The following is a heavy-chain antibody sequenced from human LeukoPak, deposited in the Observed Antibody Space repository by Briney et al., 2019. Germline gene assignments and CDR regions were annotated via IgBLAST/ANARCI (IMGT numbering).Heavy chain of an antibody. CDR1: GFTFSSYE. Sequence: PGGSLRLSCAASGFTFSSYEMNWVRQAPGKGLEWVSYISSSGSTIYYADSVKGRFTISRDNAKNSLYLQMNSLRAGDTAVYYCARVGYSSGWYRYFDYWGQGTLVTVSS. CDR3: ARVGYSSGWYRYFDY. J-gene: IGHJ4*02. CDR2: ISSSGSTI. V-gene: IGHV3-48*03. D-gene: IGHD6-19*01.